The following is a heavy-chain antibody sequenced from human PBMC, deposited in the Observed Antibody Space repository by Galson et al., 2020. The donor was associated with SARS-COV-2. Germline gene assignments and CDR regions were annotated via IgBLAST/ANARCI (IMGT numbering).Heavy chain of an antibody. V-gene: IGHV6-1*01. D-gene: IGHD6-13*01. CDR1: GDSVSSNSAA. CDR3: AGRVAGAGSLHI. J-gene: IGHJ3*02. Sequence: SQTLSPTCAISGDSVSSNSAAWNWLRQSPSRGLEWLGRTYYRSQWSTDYAVSVKSRITINPDTSKNQFSLQLNSVTPEDTAIYYCAGRVAGAGSLHIWGQGTMVIVSS. CDR2: TYYRSQWST.